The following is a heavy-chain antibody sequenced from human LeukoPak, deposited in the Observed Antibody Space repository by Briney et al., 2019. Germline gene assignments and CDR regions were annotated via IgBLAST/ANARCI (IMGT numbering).Heavy chain of an antibody. CDR3: ARSSGSYSGGNGDY. CDR1: GYTFTSYD. D-gene: IGHD1-26*01. CDR2: MNPNSGNT. Sequence: ASVKVSCKASGYTFTSYDINWGRQATGQGLEWIGWMNPNSGNTGYAQKFQGRVTMTRNTSISTAYMELSSLRSEDTAVYYCARSSGSYSGGNGDYWGQGTLVTVSS. V-gene: IGHV1-8*01. J-gene: IGHJ4*02.